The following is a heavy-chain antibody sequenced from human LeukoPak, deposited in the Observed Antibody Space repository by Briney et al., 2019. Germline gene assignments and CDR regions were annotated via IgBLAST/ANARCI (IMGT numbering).Heavy chain of an antibody. CDR2: IRYDGSNK. J-gene: IGHJ2*01. Sequence: GGSLRLSCAASGFTFSSYAMHWVRQAPGKGLEWVAFIRYDGSNKYYADSVKGRFTISRDNSKTTLYLQMNSLTPEDTAVYYCARSSTTMTTRYFDLWGRGTLVTVSS. D-gene: IGHD4-17*01. V-gene: IGHV3-30*02. CDR1: GFTFSSYA. CDR3: ARSSTTMTTRYFDL.